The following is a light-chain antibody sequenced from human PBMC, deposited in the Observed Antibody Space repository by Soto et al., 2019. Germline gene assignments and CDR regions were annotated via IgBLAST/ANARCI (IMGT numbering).Light chain of an antibody. CDR3: QQSYSSPQT. J-gene: IGKJ1*01. V-gene: IGKV1-39*01. CDR1: QSISNH. CDR2: AAS. Sequence: NQMSQSPSSMSASVGDRVTITCPASQSISNHLNWYQQKPGKAPTLLIFAASSLHSGVPSRFSGSRSGPDFTLTTSSLQPEDFATYYCQQSYSSPQTFGQGTKVDNK.